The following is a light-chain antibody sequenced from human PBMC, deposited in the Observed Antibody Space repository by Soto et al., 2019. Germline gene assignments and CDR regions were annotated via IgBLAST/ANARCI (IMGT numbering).Light chain of an antibody. V-gene: IGLV2-8*01. CDR1: SSDVGGYNY. Sequence: QSAPTQPPSASGYPGQSVIFSSTGTSSDVGGYNYVSWYQQYPGKAPKLMIYEVYKRHSGVPDRFSGSKSGNTASLTVSGLQPEDEADYYCSAYAGSSTWVFGGGTKLTVL. CDR3: SAYAGSSTWV. J-gene: IGLJ2*01. CDR2: EVY.